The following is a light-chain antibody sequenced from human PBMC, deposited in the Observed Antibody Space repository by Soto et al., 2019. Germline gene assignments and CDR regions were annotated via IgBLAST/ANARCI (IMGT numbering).Light chain of an antibody. Sequence: QSVLTQPPSVSGAPGQRVTISCTGSGSNIGAGYAVHWYQQLPGTAPKLLIYSNTNRPSGVPDRFSGSKSGTSATLGITGFQTGDEADYYCGSWDSSLSAYVFGTGTKLTVL. V-gene: IGLV1-40*01. J-gene: IGLJ1*01. CDR1: GSNIGAGYA. CDR2: SNT. CDR3: GSWDSSLSAYV.